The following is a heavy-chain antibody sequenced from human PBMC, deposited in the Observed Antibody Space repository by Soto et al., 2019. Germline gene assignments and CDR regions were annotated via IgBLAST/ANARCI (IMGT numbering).Heavy chain of an antibody. D-gene: IGHD2-2*01. CDR1: GFTFTSSA. J-gene: IGHJ3*02. CDR3: AADSFTPMRADI. V-gene: IGHV1-58*02. Sequence: ASVKVSCKASGFTFTSSAMQWVRQARGQRLEWIGWIVVGSGNTNYAQKFQERVTITRDMSTSTAYMELSSLRSEDTAVYYCAADSFTPMRADIWGQGTMVTVSS. CDR2: IVVGSGNT.